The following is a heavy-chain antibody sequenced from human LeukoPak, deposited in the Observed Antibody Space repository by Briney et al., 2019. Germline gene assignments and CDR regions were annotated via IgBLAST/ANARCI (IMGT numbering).Heavy chain of an antibody. CDR1: GGSISSGSYY. CDR2: IYTSGTT. D-gene: IGHD6-6*01. V-gene: IGHV4-61*02. Sequence: SETLSLTCTVSGGSISSGSYYWSWIRQPAGKGLEWIGRIYTSGTTNYNPSLKSRLTISVDTSKNQFSLKLSSVTAADTAVHYCARGASSSSAIGYYYYYMDVWGKGTTVTVSS. CDR3: ARGASSSSAIGYYYYYMDV. J-gene: IGHJ6*03.